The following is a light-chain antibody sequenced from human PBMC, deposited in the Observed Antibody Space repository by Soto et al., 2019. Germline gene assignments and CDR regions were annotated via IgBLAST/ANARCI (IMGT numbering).Light chain of an antibody. CDR3: QQYGSSPRT. J-gene: IGKJ1*01. Sequence: LVLTHSPGTLSLSPGETATLSCSASQSVSSSYLAWYQQKPGQAPRLLIYGASSRATGIPDRFSGSGSGTDFTLTISRLEPEDFAVYYCQQYGSSPRTFGQGTKV. CDR2: GAS. CDR1: QSVSSSY. V-gene: IGKV3-20*01.